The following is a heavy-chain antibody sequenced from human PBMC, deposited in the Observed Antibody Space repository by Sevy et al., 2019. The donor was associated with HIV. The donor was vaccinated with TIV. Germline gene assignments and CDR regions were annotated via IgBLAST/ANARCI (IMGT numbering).Heavy chain of an antibody. CDR2: MNPSGGST. Sequence: ASVKVSCKASGYTFTSYYMHWVRQAPGQGLEWMGIMNPSGGSTSYAQKFRGRVTMTRDTSTSTVYMELSSLRSEDTAVYYCARADGLLITIFGVADKNWFDPWGQGTLVTVSS. CDR1: GYTFTSYY. D-gene: IGHD3-3*01. CDR3: ARADGLLITIFGVADKNWFDP. J-gene: IGHJ5*02. V-gene: IGHV1-46*01.